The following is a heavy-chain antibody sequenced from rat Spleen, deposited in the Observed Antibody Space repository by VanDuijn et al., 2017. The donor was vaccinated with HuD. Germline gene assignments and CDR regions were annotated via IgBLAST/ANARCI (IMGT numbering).Heavy chain of an antibody. CDR2: ISTAGGNT. D-gene: IGHD1-11*01. CDR1: GFTFSNYY. CDR3: ATEPLNYGGPHWFAY. J-gene: IGHJ3*01. V-gene: IGHV5-27*01. Sequence: EVQLVESDGGLVQPGRSLKLSCAASGFTFSNYYMAWVRQAPTKGLEWVAYISTAGGNTYYRDSVRGRFTISRDNAKSALYLQMDSLRSEDTATYYCATEPLNYGGPHWFAYWGQGTLVTVSS.